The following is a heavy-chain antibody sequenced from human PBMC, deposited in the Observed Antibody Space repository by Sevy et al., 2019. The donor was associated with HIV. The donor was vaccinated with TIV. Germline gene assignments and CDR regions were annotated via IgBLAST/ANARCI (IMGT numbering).Heavy chain of an antibody. Sequence: GGSLRLSCAASGFTFSSYSMNWVRQTPGKGLEWVSSISSSSSYIYYADSVKGRFTISRDNAKNSLYLQMNSLRAEDMAVYYCARVVGSGWDDAFDIWGQGTMVTVSS. J-gene: IGHJ3*02. CDR3: ARVVGSGWDDAFDI. V-gene: IGHV3-21*01. D-gene: IGHD6-19*01. CDR1: GFTFSSYS. CDR2: ISSSSSYI.